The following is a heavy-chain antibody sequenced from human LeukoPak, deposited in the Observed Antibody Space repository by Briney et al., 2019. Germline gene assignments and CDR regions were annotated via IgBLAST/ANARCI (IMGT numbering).Heavy chain of an antibody. Sequence: SETLSLTCTVSGGSISSYYWSWIRQPAGKGLEWIGRIYTSGSTNYNPSLKSRVTMSVDTSKNQFSLKLSSVTAADTAVYYCAKVPYGYSYGYALHWGQGTLVTVSS. CDR1: GGSISSYY. D-gene: IGHD5-18*01. V-gene: IGHV4-4*07. J-gene: IGHJ4*02. CDR3: AKVPYGYSYGYALH. CDR2: IYTSGST.